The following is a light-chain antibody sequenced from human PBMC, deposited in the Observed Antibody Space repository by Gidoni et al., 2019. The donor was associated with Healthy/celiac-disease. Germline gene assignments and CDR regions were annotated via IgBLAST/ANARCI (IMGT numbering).Light chain of an antibody. CDR3: QVWDSSSDHKV. CDR2: YDS. J-gene: IGLJ2*01. CDR1: NIGSKS. V-gene: IGLV3-21*04. Sequence: SYVLTQPPSVSVAPGKTARITCGGNNIGSKSVHWYQQKPGQATVLVIYYDSDRPSGIPERFSGSNSWNTATLTISRVEAGDEADYYCQVWDSSSDHKVFGGGTKLTVL.